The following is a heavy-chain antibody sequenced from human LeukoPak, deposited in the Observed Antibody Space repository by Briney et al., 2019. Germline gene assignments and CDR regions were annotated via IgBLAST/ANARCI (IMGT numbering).Heavy chain of an antibody. V-gene: IGHV3-74*01. CDR3: VGTIASRGSEY. CDR1: GFTFTNYW. J-gene: IGHJ4*02. CDR2: LPPDELGI. D-gene: IGHD6-6*01. Sequence: GGSLRLSCAASGFTFTNYWMHWVRQAPGMGLVWVSRLPPDELGIIYADSVKGRFTVSGDNAKNTVYLQMNNLRVDDTAMYYCVGTIASRGSEYWGQGALVTVSS.